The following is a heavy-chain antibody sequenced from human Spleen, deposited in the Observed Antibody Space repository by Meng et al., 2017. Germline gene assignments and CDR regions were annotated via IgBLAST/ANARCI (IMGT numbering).Heavy chain of an antibody. CDR2: INPSGGST. J-gene: IGHJ6*02. CDR3: ARDTTGTTGYYYYGMDV. CDR1: GYTFTNYY. D-gene: IGHD1-1*01. Sequence: ASVKVSCKASGYTFTNYYIHWVRQAPGQGLEWMGLINPSGGSTNYAQKFQGRVTMTSDTSTSTVYMELSSLRSEDTAVYYCARDTTGTTGYYYYGMDVWGQGTTVTVSS. V-gene: IGHV1-46*01.